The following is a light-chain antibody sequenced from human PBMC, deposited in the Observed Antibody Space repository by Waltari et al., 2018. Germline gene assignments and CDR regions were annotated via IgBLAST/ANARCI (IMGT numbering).Light chain of an antibody. CDR3: QTGGHGTWV. CDR1: SGHSSNV. CDR2: VNSDGSH. J-gene: IGLJ3*02. Sequence: QLVLTQSPSASASLGASVKLTCTLSSGHSSNVIAWLQQQPKKGPRYLMRVNSDGSHSKGDEIPARFSGSSSGAERYLTISSLQSEDEADYYCQTGGHGTWVFGGGTKLTIL. V-gene: IGLV4-69*01.